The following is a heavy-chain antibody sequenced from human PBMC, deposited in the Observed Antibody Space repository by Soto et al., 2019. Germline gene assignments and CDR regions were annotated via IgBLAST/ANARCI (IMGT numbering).Heavy chain of an antibody. CDR1: GFTFTRYS. V-gene: IGHV3-21*06. CDR3: ARVGGVDY. J-gene: IGHJ4*02. D-gene: IGHD3-10*01. Sequence: PGGSLRLSCAASGFTFTRYSMNWVRQAPGKGLEWVSSISSTTHYIYYADSMRGRFTISRDNAKNAVYLEMNSLRAEDTAVYCCARVGGVDYWGQGTLVTVSS. CDR2: ISSTTHYI.